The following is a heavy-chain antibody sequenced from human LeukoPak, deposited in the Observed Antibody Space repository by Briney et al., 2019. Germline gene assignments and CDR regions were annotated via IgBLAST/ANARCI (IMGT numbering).Heavy chain of an antibody. J-gene: IGHJ2*01. CDR1: GGSISSSNW. Sequence: SETLSLTCAVSGGSISSSNWWSWVRQPPGKGLEWIGEIYQSGSTNYNPSLKSRVTISVDKSNNQFSLNLSPVTAADTAVYYCARSYSNYVHWYFDLWGRGALVTVSS. CDR2: IYQSGST. CDR3: ARSYSNYVHWYFDL. D-gene: IGHD4-11*01. V-gene: IGHV4-4*02.